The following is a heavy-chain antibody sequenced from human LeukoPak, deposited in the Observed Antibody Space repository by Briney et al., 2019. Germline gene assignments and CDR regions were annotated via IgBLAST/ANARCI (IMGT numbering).Heavy chain of an antibody. D-gene: IGHD6-13*01. Sequence: GASVKVSCKASGFTFTSSAMQWVRQARGQRLEWIGWIVVGSGNTNYAQKFQERVTITRDMSTSTAYMELSSLRSEDTAVYYCAADNIISLVAAAGTGAFDIWGQGTMVTVSS. CDR3: AADNIISLVAAAGTGAFDI. J-gene: IGHJ3*02. CDR1: GFTFTSSA. V-gene: IGHV1-58*02. CDR2: IVVGSGNT.